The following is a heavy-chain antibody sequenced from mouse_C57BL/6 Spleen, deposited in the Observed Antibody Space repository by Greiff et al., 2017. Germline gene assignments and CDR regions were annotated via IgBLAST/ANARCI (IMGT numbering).Heavy chain of an antibody. V-gene: IGHV1-82*01. Sequence: QVQLQQSGPELVKPGASVKISCKASGYAFSSSWMNWVKQRPGKGLEWIGRIYPGDGDTNYNGKFKGKATLTADKYSSTAYMQLSSLTSEDSAVYFCARNYGSSYGFAYWGQGTLVTVSA. D-gene: IGHD1-1*01. CDR1: GYAFSSSW. CDR2: IYPGDGDT. CDR3: ARNYGSSYGFAY. J-gene: IGHJ3*01.